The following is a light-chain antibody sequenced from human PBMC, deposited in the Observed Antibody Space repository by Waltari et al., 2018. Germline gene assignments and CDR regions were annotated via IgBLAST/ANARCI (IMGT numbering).Light chain of an antibody. V-gene: IGKV1-5*03. CDR2: KAS. J-gene: IGKJ3*01. Sequence: DIQMTQSPSTLSASVGDRVTITCRASQSISTWLAWYQQKPGKAPKLLIYKASSLESGVPSRFSVSGSGTECTLTISILQPDDFATYYCQQYNSYSLTLGPGTKVDIK. CDR1: QSISTW. CDR3: QQYNSYSLT.